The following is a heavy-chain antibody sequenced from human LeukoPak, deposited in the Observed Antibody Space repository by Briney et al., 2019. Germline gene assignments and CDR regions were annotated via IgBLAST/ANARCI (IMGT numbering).Heavy chain of an antibody. D-gene: IGHD3-22*01. CDR1: GFTFNRFA. Sequence: GGSLRLSCSTSGFTFNRFAMSWVRQAPGKGLEWLSAISGSGANTYYADSAKDRLTISRDNSKSTLFLQMSSLRGEDTAVYYCAKDLSLDSSDYFFSWGQGTLVTVSS. V-gene: IGHV3-23*01. CDR3: AKDLSLDSSDYFFS. CDR2: ISGSGANT. J-gene: IGHJ5*02.